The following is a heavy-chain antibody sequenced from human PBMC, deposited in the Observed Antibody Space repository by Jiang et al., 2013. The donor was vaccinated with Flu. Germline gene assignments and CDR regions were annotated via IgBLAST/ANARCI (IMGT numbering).Heavy chain of an antibody. V-gene: IGHV1-24*01. CDR2: FDPEDGET. D-gene: IGHD3-3*01. J-gene: IGHJ6*02. CDR1: GYTLTELS. CDR3: ATCRTGYDFWSGYSPSRLGGMDV. Sequence: SGAEVKKPGASVKVSCKVSGYTLTELSMHWVRQAPGKGLEWMGGFDPEDGETIYAQKFQGRVTMTEDTSTDTAYMELSSLRSEDTAVYYCATCRTGYDFWSGYSPSRLGGMDVWGQGTTVTVSS.